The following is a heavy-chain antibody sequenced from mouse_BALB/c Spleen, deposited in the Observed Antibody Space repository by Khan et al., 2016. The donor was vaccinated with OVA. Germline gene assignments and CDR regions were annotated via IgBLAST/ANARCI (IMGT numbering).Heavy chain of an antibody. Sequence: QIQLVQSGLEPKKPGETVKISCKASGYTFTNHGMNWVKQAPGKGLKWMGWINTYTGEPTYADDFKGRFAFSLETSASTAYLQINNLKNEDMATXFCARGYWYFDDWGAGTTVTVSS. J-gene: IGHJ1*01. CDR3: ARGYWYFDD. CDR2: INTYTGEP. CDR1: GYTFTNHG. V-gene: IGHV9-1*02.